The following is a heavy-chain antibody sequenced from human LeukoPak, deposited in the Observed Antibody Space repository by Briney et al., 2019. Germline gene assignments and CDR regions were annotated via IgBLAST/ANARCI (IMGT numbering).Heavy chain of an antibody. CDR3: ARDARVVLDY. V-gene: IGHV3-7*01. D-gene: IGHD2/OR15-2a*01. J-gene: IGHJ4*02. CDR2: INLDGSEK. CDR1: GFTFSSYA. Sequence: GGSLRLSCAASGFTFSSYAMSWVRQAPGKGLEWVANINLDGSEKYYVDSVKGRFTISRDNAKSSLYLQMNSLRAEDTAVYYCARDARVVLDYWGQGTLVTVSS.